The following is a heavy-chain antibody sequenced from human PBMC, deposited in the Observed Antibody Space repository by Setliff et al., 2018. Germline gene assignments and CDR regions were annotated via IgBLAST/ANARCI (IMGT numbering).Heavy chain of an antibody. Sequence: ASVKVSCKASGDTFSTYTLSWVRQAPGQGLEWMGWISGYDGNTKYAQNLHGRVTMTTDTSTTTAYMELRSLRSDDTAVYYCARDLIDFGWNDFWGQGTLVTVSS. CDR2: ISGYDGNT. V-gene: IGHV1-18*01. CDR1: GDTFSTYT. J-gene: IGHJ4*02. D-gene: IGHD1-1*01. CDR3: ARDLIDFGWNDF.